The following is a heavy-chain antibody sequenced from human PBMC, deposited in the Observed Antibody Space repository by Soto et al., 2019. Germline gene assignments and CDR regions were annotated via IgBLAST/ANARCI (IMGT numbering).Heavy chain of an antibody. CDR1: GGSISSAAYY. Sequence: QVQLQESGPGLVKPSQTLSLTCTVSGGSISSAAYYWSWIRQHPGKGLEWVGYISHSGSTYYNPSLKPRVIISVDTSKNQFSLSLTSLTSADTAVYYCAREYTYGSNFFDCWGQGALVTVSA. CDR2: ISHSGST. V-gene: IGHV4-31*03. J-gene: IGHJ4*02. D-gene: IGHD2-2*02. CDR3: AREYTYGSNFFDC.